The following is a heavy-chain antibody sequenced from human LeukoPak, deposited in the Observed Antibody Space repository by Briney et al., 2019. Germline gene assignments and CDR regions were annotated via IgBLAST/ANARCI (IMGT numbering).Heavy chain of an antibody. CDR2: ISGYNGNT. CDR3: AREGYSSGWFDY. D-gene: IGHD6-19*01. J-gene: IGHJ4*02. Sequence: ASVKVSCKASGGTFSSYAISWVRQAPGQGLEWMGWISGYNGNTNYAQKLQGRVTMTTDTSTSTAYMELRSLRSDDTAVYYCAREGYSSGWFDYWGQGTLVTVSS. CDR1: GGTFSSYA. V-gene: IGHV1-18*01.